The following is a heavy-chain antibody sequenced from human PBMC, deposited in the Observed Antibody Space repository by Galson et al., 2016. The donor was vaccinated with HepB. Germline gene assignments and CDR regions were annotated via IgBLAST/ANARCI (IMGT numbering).Heavy chain of an antibody. V-gene: IGHV1-18*04. CDR1: GYTFTING. J-gene: IGHJ4*02. Sequence: SVKVSCKASGYTFTINGMSWVRQAPGEGLEWMGWISAYSGNTIYAQQFQGRVTMTKDTSTSTAYMELRSLRSDDTAVYYCARDREYTFDNWGQGTLVTVSS. CDR3: ARDREYTFDN. CDR2: ISAYSGNT. D-gene: IGHD2/OR15-2a*01.